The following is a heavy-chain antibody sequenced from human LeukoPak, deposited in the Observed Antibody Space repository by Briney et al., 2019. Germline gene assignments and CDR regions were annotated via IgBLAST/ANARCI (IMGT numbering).Heavy chain of an antibody. V-gene: IGHV3-7*01. Sequence: GGSLRLSCAASGFTFSNSWMTWVRQAPGKGLEWVASISPDGGEIHYVDSVKGRFTISRDNSKNTLYLQMNSLRAEDTAVYYCAKGKAGVGAHFDYWGQGTLVTVSS. CDR3: AKGKAGVGAHFDY. CDR1: GFTFSNSW. CDR2: ISPDGGEI. J-gene: IGHJ4*02. D-gene: IGHD1-26*01.